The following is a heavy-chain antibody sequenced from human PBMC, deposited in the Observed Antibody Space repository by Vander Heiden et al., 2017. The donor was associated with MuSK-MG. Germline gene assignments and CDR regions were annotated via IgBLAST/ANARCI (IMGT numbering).Heavy chain of an antibody. CDR3: ARDLYGGNPFSYYYYMDV. CDR1: GGSISSYY. CDR2: IYTSGST. J-gene: IGHJ6*03. V-gene: IGHV4-4*07. D-gene: IGHD4-17*01. Sequence: QVQLQESGPGLVKPSETLSLTCTVSGGSISSYYWSWIRQPAGKGLEWIGRIYTSGSTNYNHSLKSRVTMSVDTSKNQFSLKLSSVTDADKAVYYCARDLYGGNPFSYYYYMDVWGKGNKVTVSS.